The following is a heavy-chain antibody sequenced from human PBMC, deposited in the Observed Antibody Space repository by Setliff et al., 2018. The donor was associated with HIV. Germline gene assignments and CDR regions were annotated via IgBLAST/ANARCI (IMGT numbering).Heavy chain of an antibody. D-gene: IGHD3-10*01. CDR3: AADLAEYGSGEFDN. Sequence: PGRSLRLSCAASGFTFRYAWISWVRQAPGKGLEWVGRIRSETSGGTRDYAAPVKGRFTVSRDDSTNSVFLQMSSLKIEDTAVYYCAADLAEYGSGEFDNWGQGTLVTVSS. V-gene: IGHV3-15*01. CDR2: IRSETSGGTR. CDR1: GFTFRYAW. J-gene: IGHJ4*02.